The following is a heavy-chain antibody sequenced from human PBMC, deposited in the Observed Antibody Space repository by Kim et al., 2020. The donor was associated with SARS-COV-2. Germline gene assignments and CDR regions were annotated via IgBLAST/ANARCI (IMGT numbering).Heavy chain of an antibody. CDR3: ARPLLGINDY. Sequence: YTSYSPSFQGHVTISADKSSSTAYLQWSSLKASDTAMYYCARPLLGINDYWGQGTLVTVSS. CDR2: YT. J-gene: IGHJ4*02. V-gene: IGHV5-10-1*01. D-gene: IGHD3-16*01.